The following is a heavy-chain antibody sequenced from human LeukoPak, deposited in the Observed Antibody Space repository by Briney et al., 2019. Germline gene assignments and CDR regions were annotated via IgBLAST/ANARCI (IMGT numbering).Heavy chain of an antibody. J-gene: IGHJ4*02. CDR3: ARVQESQIDYYFDY. D-gene: IGHD3-9*01. CDR1: GGSISSYY. V-gene: IGHV4-59*01. Sequence: SETLSLTCTVPGGSISSYYWSWIRQPPGKGLEWIGYIYYSGSTNYNPSLKSRVTISVDTSKNQFSLKLSSVTAADTAVYYCARVQESQIDYYFDYWGQGTLVTVSS. CDR2: IYYSGST.